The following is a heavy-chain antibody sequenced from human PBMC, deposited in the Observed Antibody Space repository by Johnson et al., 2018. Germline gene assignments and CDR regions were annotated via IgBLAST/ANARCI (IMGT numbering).Heavy chain of an antibody. CDR2: VNWNGSRT. V-gene: IGHV3-35*01. Sequence: VQLVESGGGLEQPGGSLRLSCAASRFTFTNSDMTWVHQAPGKGLEWASGVNWNGSRTHYADSVKGRFIISRDNSRNTLYLQTNSLRAEDTAVYYCAKTWTPLLTLDAFDIWGQGTMGTVSS. CDR3: AKTWTPLLTLDAFDI. J-gene: IGHJ3*02. D-gene: IGHD3/OR15-3a*01. CDR1: RFTFTNSD.